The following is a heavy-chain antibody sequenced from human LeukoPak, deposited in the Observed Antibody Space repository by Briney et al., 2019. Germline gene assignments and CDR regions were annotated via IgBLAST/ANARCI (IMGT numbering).Heavy chain of an antibody. Sequence: PSETLSLTCTVSGGSISSYYWSWIRQPPGKGLEWIGYIYYSGSTNYNPSLKSRVTISVDTSKNQFSLKLSSVTAADTAVYYCARVGHDWNDELDYWGQGTLVTVSS. V-gene: IGHV4-59*01. J-gene: IGHJ4*02. D-gene: IGHD1-1*01. CDR2: IYYSGST. CDR3: ARVGHDWNDELDY. CDR1: GGSISSYY.